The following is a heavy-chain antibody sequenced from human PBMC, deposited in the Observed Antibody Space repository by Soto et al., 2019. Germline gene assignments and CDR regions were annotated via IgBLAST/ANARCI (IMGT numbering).Heavy chain of an antibody. CDR2: INPSGGST. CDR1: GYTFTSYY. Sequence: GASVKVSCKASGYTFTSYYMRWVRQAPGQGLEWMGIINPSGGSTSYAQKFQGRVTMTRDTSTSTVYMELSSLRSEDTAVYYCARDSMVRPAFDIWGQGTMVTVSS. V-gene: IGHV1-46*03. D-gene: IGHD3-10*01. CDR3: ARDSMVRPAFDI. J-gene: IGHJ3*02.